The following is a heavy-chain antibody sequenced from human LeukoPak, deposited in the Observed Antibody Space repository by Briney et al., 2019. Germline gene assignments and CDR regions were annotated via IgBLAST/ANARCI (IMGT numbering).Heavy chain of an antibody. CDR3: ARDRRYGSGSLDY. J-gene: IGHJ4*02. CDR2: IYYSGST. V-gene: IGHV4-59*12. CDR1: GGSTRSYY. D-gene: IGHD3-10*01. Sequence: PSETLSLTCTVSGGSTRSYYWSWIRQPPGKGLEWIAYIYYSGSTNYNPSLKSRVTMSVDTSKNQFSLKLSSVTAADTAVYYCARDRRYGSGSLDYWGQGTLVTVSS.